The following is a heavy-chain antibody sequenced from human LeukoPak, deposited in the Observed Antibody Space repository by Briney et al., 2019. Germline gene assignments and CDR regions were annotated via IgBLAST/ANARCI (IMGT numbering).Heavy chain of an antibody. CDR3: ARGKAAAGAYYYYGMDV. D-gene: IGHD6-13*01. CDR2: ISAYNGNT. CDR1: GYTFTSYG. V-gene: IGHV1-18*01. J-gene: IGHJ6*02. Sequence: ASVKVSCKASGYTFTSYGISWVRQAPGQGLEWMGWISAYNGNTNYAQKLQGRVTMTTDTSTSTAYMELRSLRSDDTAVYYCARGKAAAGAYYYYGMDVWGQGTTVTVSS.